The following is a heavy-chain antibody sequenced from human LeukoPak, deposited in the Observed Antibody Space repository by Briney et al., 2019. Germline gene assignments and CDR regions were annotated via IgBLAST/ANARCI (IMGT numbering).Heavy chain of an antibody. D-gene: IGHD1-1*01. V-gene: IGHV1-18*01. CDR3: AKGRRVDADDHFDY. CDR1: GYTFMSYG. Sequence: ASVKVSCKASGYTFMSYGIHWVRQAPGQGLEWMGWSSVYNGNTKYAQKFQGRVTMTTDSSTSTAYMELRTLISDDTAVYYCAKGRRVDADDHFDYWGQGTLVTVSS. J-gene: IGHJ4*02. CDR2: SSVYNGNT.